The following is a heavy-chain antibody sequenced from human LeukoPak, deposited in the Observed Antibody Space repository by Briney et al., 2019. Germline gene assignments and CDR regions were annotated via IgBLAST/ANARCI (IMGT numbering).Heavy chain of an antibody. Sequence: PGGSLRLSCAASGFFFSSYWMSWVRQAPGKGLEWISVIYSSGSTDFADSVKGRFTISRDDSKNTLYLQMSNLRADDTAVYYCARDGPNGDCSGGICPPRMDVWGPGTTVTVSS. CDR3: ARDGPNGDCSGGICPPRMDV. D-gene: IGHD2-15*01. J-gene: IGHJ6*02. CDR1: GFFFSSYW. CDR2: IYSSGST. V-gene: IGHV3-53*01.